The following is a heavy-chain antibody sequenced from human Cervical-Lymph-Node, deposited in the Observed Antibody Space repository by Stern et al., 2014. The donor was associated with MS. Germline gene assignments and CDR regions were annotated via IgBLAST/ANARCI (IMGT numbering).Heavy chain of an antibody. Sequence: VQLVESGGALVQPGGSLTLSCAASGFRFSNYGLHLVRQAPGKGLEWISFIIGSSRTIYYADSVKGRFTISRDNAKSSLYLHMNTLRVEDTAVYYCTRDPYYFDTSGYLWGQGTLVTVSS. D-gene: IGHD3-22*01. V-gene: IGHV3-48*01. CDR1: GFRFSNYG. CDR2: IIGSSRTI. J-gene: IGHJ4*02. CDR3: TRDPYYFDTSGYL.